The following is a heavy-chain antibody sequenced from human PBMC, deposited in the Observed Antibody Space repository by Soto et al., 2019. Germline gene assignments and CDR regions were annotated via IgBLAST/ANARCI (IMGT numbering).Heavy chain of an antibody. CDR1: EYSFTSYW. D-gene: IGHD6-13*01. J-gene: IGHJ6*02. CDR3: ARSRYSRSWYRGDYYYGMDG. Sequence: ESLKVSFKESEYSFTSYWIIWVRQMPGKGLEWMGRIDPSDSYTNYSPSFQGHVTISADKSISTANLQWSSLKASDTAMYYCARSRYSRSWYRGDYYYGMDGWGQGTTVTVSS. CDR2: IDPSDSYT. V-gene: IGHV5-10-1*01.